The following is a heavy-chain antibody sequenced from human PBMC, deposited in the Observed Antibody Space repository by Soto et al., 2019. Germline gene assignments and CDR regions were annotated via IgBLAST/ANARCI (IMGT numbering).Heavy chain of an antibody. J-gene: IGHJ4*02. D-gene: IGHD5-12*01. CDR3: ARAGPVWLRTLRMGRHGTTIGY. CDR1: GGSFSGYY. V-gene: IGHV4-34*01. Sequence: PSETLSLTCAVYGGSFSGYYWSWIRQPPGKGLEWIGEINHSGSTNYNPSLKSRVTISVDTSKNQFSLKLSSVTAADTAVYYCARAGPVWLRTLRMGRHGTTIGYWGQGTLVTVSS. CDR2: INHSGST.